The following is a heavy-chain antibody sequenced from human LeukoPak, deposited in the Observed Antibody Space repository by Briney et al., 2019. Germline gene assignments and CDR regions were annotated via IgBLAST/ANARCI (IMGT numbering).Heavy chain of an antibody. D-gene: IGHD3-10*01. CDR1: GYPFTGYY. V-gene: IGHV1-2*02. CDR3: AVWFGELYDAFDI. J-gene: IGHJ3*02. Sequence: GAPVKVSFKASGYPFTGYYMPWVRPAPGQGLEWMGWINPNSGVTNYAQKFQGRVTMTRDTSISTAYMELSRLRSDHTAVYYCAVWFGELYDAFDIWGQGTMVTVSS. CDR2: INPNSGVT.